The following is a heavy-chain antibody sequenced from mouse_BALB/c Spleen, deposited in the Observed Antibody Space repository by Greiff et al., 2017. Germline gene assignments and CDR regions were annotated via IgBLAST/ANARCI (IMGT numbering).Heavy chain of an antibody. D-gene: IGHD3-1*01. J-gene: IGHJ3*01. CDR1: GFTFTSFG. CDR3: ARSALATGGLAY. V-gene: IGHV5-17*02. Sequence: EVKLVESGGGLVQPGGSRKLSCAASGFTFTSFGMHWVRQAPEKGLEWVAYISSDSSTIYYADTVKGRFTISRDNPKNTLFLQMTSLRSEDTAMYYCARSALATGGLAYWGQGTLVTVSA. CDR2: ISSDSSTI.